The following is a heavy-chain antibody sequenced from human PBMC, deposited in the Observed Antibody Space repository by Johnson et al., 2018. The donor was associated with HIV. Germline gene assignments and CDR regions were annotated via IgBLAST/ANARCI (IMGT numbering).Heavy chain of an antibody. CDR1: GFTFDDYA. D-gene: IGHD1-14*01. Sequence: VQLVESGGGLIQPGRSLRLSCAASGFTFDDYAMHWVRQAPGKGLEWVAVISHDGINKYYRDSVKGRFTISRDNSKNTLHLQINSLRAEDTAMYYCAKERAYIRSFDIWGQGTVVTVSS. CDR3: AKERAYIRSFDI. CDR2: ISHDGINK. V-gene: IGHV3-30*18. J-gene: IGHJ3*02.